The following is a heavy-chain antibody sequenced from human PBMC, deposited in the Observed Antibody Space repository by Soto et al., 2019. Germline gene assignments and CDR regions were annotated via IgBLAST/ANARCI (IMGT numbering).Heavy chain of an antibody. Sequence: GESLKISCKGSGYSFTSYWIGWVRQMPGKGLEWMGIIYPGDSDTRYSPSFQGQVTISADTSTSPVYMELSSLRSEDTAVYYCARAAVGESIAAAGLDYWGQGTLVTVSS. J-gene: IGHJ4*02. V-gene: IGHV5-51*01. D-gene: IGHD6-13*01. CDR2: IYPGDSDT. CDR1: GYSFTSYW. CDR3: ARAAVGESIAAAGLDY.